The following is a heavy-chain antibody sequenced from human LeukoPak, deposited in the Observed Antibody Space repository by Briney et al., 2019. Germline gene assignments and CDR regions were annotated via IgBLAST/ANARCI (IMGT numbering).Heavy chain of an antibody. D-gene: IGHD6-13*01. CDR3: ARVGGSSWYIP. CDR1: GGSISSSSYY. V-gene: IGHV4-39*07. CDR2: IYYSGST. Sequence: PSETLSLTCTVSGGSISSSSYYWGWIRQPPGKGLEWIGSIYYSGSTYYNPSLKSRVTISVDTSKNQFSLKLSSVTAADTAVYYCARVGGSSWYIPWGQGTLVTVSS. J-gene: IGHJ5*02.